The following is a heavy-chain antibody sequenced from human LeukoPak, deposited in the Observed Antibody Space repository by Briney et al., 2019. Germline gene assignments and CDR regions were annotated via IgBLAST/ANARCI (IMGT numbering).Heavy chain of an antibody. V-gene: IGHV1-69*04. J-gene: IGHJ4*02. CDR2: IIPILGIA. D-gene: IGHD6-19*01. CDR3: ARGWYSSGCD. CDR1: GGTFSSYA. Sequence: SVKVSCKASGGTFSSYAISRVRQAPGQGLEWMGRIIPILGIANYAQKFQGRVTITADKSTSTAYMELSSLRSEDTAVYYCARGWYSSGCDWGQGTLVTVSS.